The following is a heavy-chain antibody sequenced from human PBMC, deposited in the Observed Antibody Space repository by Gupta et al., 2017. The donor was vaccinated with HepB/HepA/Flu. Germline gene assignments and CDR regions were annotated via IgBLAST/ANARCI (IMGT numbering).Heavy chain of an antibody. Sequence: SVKGRFTISRDNAKNSLYLQMNSLRDEDTAVYYCARGGDQLLPLSGFDYWGQGTLVTVSS. J-gene: IGHJ4*02. V-gene: IGHV3-48*02. D-gene: IGHD2-2*01. CDR3: ARGGDQLLPLSGFDY.